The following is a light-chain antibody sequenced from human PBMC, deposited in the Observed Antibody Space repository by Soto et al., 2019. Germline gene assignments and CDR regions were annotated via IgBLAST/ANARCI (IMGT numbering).Light chain of an antibody. CDR3: SSYTSSSTLVV. CDR1: MRDVGAYNL. J-gene: IGLJ2*01. V-gene: IGLV2-14*01. Sequence: QSALTQPASVSGSAGQSITISCSGTMRDVGAYNLVSWYQQHPGTAPKLIIYEVRNRPSGISSRFSGSRSGNTASLTISGLQAEDEADYYCSSYTSSSTLVVFGGGNKLTVL. CDR2: EVR.